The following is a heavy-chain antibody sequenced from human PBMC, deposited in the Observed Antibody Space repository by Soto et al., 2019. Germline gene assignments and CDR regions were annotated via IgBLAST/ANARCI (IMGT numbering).Heavy chain of an antibody. CDR3: ARDGIGGTVFRGFCDY. V-gene: IGHV3-33*01. CDR1: GSIFSGYG. J-gene: IGHJ4*02. D-gene: IGHD1-7*01. Sequence: ESGGGVVQPGGSLRLSCVASGSIFSGYGMHWVRQAPGKGPEWVGVIWCDGSNRYYADAVKGRFTISRDNSKNMLYLQMDSLRAEDTAVYYCARDGIGGTVFRGFCDYWGQGTLVTVSS. CDR2: IWCDGSNR.